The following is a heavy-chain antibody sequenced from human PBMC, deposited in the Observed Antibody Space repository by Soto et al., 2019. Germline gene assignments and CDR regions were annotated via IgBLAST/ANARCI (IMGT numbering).Heavy chain of an antibody. Sequence: QVRLQESGPGLVRPSQTLSLTGNVSGAPISSGGFYWSWIRQHPGKGPEWIGYIYNSGTTFYNPSLRSRVTMSLDAAKNHFSLELRSVTVADTAVYYCAREPISTPRGVTQVDPWGQGTQVTVSS. CDR3: AREPISTPRGVTQVDP. D-gene: IGHD3-10*01. CDR1: GAPISSGGFY. CDR2: IYNSGTT. J-gene: IGHJ5*02. V-gene: IGHV4-31*03.